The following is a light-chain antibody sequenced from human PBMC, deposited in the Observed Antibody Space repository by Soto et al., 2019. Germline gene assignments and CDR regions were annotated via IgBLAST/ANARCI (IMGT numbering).Light chain of an antibody. J-gene: IGKJ1*01. CDR3: QHYNSYSGA. CDR1: QTISSW. Sequence: DIQMTQSPSTLSGSVGDRVTITCRASQTISSWLAWYQQKPGKAPTLLIYKASTLKSGVPSRFSGSGSGTEFTLTISSLQPDDFATYYCQHYNSYSGAFGQGTKVELK. V-gene: IGKV1-5*03. CDR2: KAS.